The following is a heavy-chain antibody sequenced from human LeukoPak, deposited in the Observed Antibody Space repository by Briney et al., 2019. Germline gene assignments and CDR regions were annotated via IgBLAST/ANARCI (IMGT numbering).Heavy chain of an antibody. CDR3: AKSVGELLFSGAFDV. CDR2: ISYDGSNK. CDR1: GFTFSNYA. Sequence: GGSLRLSCAASGFTFSNYAMHWVRQAPGKGLEWVAVISYDGSNKYYADSVKGRFTISRDNSKNTLYLQMNRLRADDTAVYYCAKSVGELLFSGAFDVWGQGTMVTVSS. V-gene: IGHV3-30*14. D-gene: IGHD3-10*01. J-gene: IGHJ3*01.